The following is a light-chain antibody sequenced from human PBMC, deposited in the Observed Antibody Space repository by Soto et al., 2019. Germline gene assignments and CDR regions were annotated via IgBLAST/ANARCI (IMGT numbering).Light chain of an antibody. CDR2: DAS. CDR1: QSVSTY. Sequence: EIVLTQSPATLSLSPGERATLSCRASQSVSTYLAWYQQRPGQAPRLLIYDASNRATGIPARFSGSGSGTDFTLTISSLEAEDFAVYYCQQRTDWPMTFGQRTRLEIK. V-gene: IGKV3-11*01. J-gene: IGKJ5*01. CDR3: QQRTDWPMT.